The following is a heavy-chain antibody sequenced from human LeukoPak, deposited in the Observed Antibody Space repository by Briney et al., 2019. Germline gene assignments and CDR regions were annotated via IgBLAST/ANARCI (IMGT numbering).Heavy chain of an antibody. CDR3: ARDPYYCSSTSCHLDY. V-gene: IGHV1-3*01. CDR2: INAGNGKT. CDR1: GYTFTSNA. Sequence: ASVKVSCKASGYTFTSNAMHWVRQAPGQRLEWMGWINAGNGKTKYSQKFQGRVTITRDTSASTAYMELSSLRSEDTAVYYCARDPYYCSSTSCHLDYWGQGTLVTVSS. J-gene: IGHJ4*02. D-gene: IGHD2-2*01.